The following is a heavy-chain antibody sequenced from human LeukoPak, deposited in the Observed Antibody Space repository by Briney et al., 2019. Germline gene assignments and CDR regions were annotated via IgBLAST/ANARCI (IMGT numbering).Heavy chain of an antibody. CDR1: GFTFSSYG. Sequence: GGSLRLSCAASGFTFSSYGMHWVRQAPGKGLVWVSRINTDGSTTNYADSVKGRFTISRDNSKNTVYLQMNSLSAEDTAVYYCGRGAFRQYYFDYWGQGTLVTVSS. D-gene: IGHD3-3*02. CDR3: GRGAFRQYYFDY. J-gene: IGHJ4*02. V-gene: IGHV3-74*01. CDR2: INTDGSTT.